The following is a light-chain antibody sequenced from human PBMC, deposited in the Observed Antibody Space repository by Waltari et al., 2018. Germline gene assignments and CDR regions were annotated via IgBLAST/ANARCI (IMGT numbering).Light chain of an antibody. J-gene: IGKJ2*01. V-gene: IGKV1-39*01. CDR2: AAS. CDR1: QSISSY. CDR3: QQSYSTPPYT. Sequence: DIKMTQSPSSLSASVGDRVTITCRASQSISSYLNWYQQKPGKAPKLLIYAASSLQSGVPSRFSGSGSGTDFTLTISSLQPEDFATYYCQQSYSTPPYTFGQGTKLEIK.